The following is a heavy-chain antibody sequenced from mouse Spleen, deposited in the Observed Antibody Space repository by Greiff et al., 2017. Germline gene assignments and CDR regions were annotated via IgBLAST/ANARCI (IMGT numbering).Heavy chain of an antibody. J-gene: IGHJ2*01. CDR1: GYSFTDYY. CDR3: ARSGTIYFDY. V-gene: IGHV1S135*01. Sequence: VQLQQSGPELVKPGASVKVSCKASGYSFTDYYVYWMKQSHGKSLEWIGYIAPYNGDTSYSQNFKGKATLTVDKSSSTAFMNLNSLTSEDDAVYYCARSGTIYFDYGGQGTTITVSS. CDR2: IAPYNGDT. D-gene: IGHD1-1*02.